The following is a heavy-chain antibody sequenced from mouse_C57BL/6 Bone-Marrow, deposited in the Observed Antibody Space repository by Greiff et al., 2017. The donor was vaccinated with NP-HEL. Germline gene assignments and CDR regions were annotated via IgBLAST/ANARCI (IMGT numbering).Heavy chain of an antibody. V-gene: IGHV5-12*01. CDR2: ISNGGGST. D-gene: IGHD2-5*01. J-gene: IGHJ3*01. Sequence: EVNVVESGGGLVQPGGSLKLSCAASGFTFSDYYMYWVRQTPEKRLEWVAYISNGGGSTYYPDTVKGRFTISRDNAKNTLYLQMSRLKSEDTAMYYCARRSNYEVFAYWGQGTLVTVSA. CDR1: GFTFSDYY. CDR3: ARRSNYEVFAY.